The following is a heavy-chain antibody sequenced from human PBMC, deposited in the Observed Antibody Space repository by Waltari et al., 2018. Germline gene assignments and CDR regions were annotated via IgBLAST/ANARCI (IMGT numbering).Heavy chain of an antibody. D-gene: IGHD3-22*01. V-gene: IGHV4-59*08. J-gene: IGHJ4*02. Sequence: QLQESGPGLVKPSETLSLTCTVSGDFCSDAHWTLIRQAPGKGLEWIAYLRNTGGTKCTPSLQSRVTIAADTSKKQFSLRLTSVTAADTAVYYCARLPTKYYDSTGWGFFDQWGQGILVTVSP. CDR2: LRNTGGT. CDR1: GDFCSDAH. CDR3: ARLPTKYYDSTGWGFFDQ.